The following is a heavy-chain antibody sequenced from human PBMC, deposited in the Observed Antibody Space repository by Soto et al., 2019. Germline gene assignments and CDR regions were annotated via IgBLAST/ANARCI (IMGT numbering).Heavy chain of an antibody. CDR3: ARSPNDYYGSGSPNLGPYYFDY. Sequence: SETLSLTCTVSGGSISSYYWSWIRQPPGKGLEWIGYIYYSGSTNYNPSLKSRVTISVDTSKNQFSLKLSSVTAADTAVYYCARSPNDYYGSGSPNLGPYYFDYWGQGTLVTVSS. J-gene: IGHJ4*02. CDR2: IYYSGST. V-gene: IGHV4-59*01. CDR1: GGSISSYY. D-gene: IGHD3-10*01.